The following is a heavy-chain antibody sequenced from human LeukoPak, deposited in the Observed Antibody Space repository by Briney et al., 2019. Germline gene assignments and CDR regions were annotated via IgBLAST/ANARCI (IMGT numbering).Heavy chain of an antibody. Sequence: SETLSLTCTVSGGSISSYYWSWIRQPPGKGLEWIGYIYYSGSTNYNPSLKSRVTISVDTSKNQLSLKLSSVTAADTAVYYCARIYYYDSSGYSTVYWYFDLWGRGTLVTVSS. CDR3: ARIYYYDSSGYSTVYWYFDL. D-gene: IGHD3-22*01. V-gene: IGHV4-59*08. CDR2: IYYSGST. CDR1: GGSISSYY. J-gene: IGHJ2*01.